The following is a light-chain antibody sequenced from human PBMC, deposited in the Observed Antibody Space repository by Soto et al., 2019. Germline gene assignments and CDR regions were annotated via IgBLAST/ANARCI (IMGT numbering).Light chain of an antibody. CDR1: SSNIGGGYD. CDR2: GKN. Sequence: CPGSSSNIGGGYDVHWFQQLPGTAPKLLFYGKNNRPSGVPDRFSGSTSGTSASLAITGLQTEDEAIYYCQSYDASLSGYVFGTGTKVTV. CDR3: QSYDASLSGYV. J-gene: IGLJ1*01. V-gene: IGLV1-40*01.